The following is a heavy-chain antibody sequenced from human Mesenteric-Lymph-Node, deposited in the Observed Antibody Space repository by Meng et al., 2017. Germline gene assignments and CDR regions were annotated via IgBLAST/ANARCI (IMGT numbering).Heavy chain of an antibody. CDR2: IIPIFGTA. D-gene: IGHD1-1*01. CDR1: GGTFSSNA. Sequence: SVKVSCKASGGTFSSNAISWVRQAPGQGLEGRGGIIPIFGTANYAQKVQGRVTITADESTSTAYMELSSLRSEDTAVYYGASRTGTTSYCYYGMDVWGQATTVTVSS. CDR3: ASRTGTTSYCYYGMDV. J-gene: IGHJ6*02. V-gene: IGHV1-69*13.